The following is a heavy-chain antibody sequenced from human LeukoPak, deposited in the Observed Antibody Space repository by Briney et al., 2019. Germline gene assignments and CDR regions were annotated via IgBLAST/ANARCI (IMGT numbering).Heavy chain of an antibody. CDR3: ARGGDTIL. CDR2: VKNDGSAT. V-gene: IGHV3-74*01. CDR1: GFTFSNHW. J-gene: IGHJ4*02. Sequence: PGGSLRLSCAASGFTFSNHWMHWVRRTPGKGLEWISYVKNDGSATDCADSVKGRFTISRDNARNTVSLQMNSLRVEDTAIYYCARGGDTILWGQGTLVTVSS. D-gene: IGHD5-24*01.